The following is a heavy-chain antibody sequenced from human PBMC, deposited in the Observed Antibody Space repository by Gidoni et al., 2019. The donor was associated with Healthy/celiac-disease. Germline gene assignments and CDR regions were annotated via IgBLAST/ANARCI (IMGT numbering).Heavy chain of an antibody. Sequence: GGGTNYAQKFQGRVTMTRDTSISTAYMELSRLRSDDTAVYYCARIPSHFRYSSSWADYYFDYWGQGSLVTVSS. J-gene: IGHJ4*02. CDR2: GGGT. V-gene: IGHV1-2*02. CDR3: ARIPSHFRYSSSWADYYFDY. D-gene: IGHD6-13*01.